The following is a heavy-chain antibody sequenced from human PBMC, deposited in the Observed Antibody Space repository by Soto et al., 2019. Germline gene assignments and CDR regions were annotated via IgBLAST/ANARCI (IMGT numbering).Heavy chain of an antibody. CDR3: ARRYGSAIDY. CDR2: IYYSGST. V-gene: IGHV4-59*08. CDR1: GGTISSWY. D-gene: IGHD1-26*01. J-gene: IGHJ4*02. Sequence: QVQLQESGPGLVKPSETLSLTCTVSGGTISSWYWSWIRQPPGKGLEWIGYIYYSGSTNCNPSLKSRVTISVDTSKNQFALKLSSVTAADTAVYYCARRYGSAIDYWGQGTLGTVSS.